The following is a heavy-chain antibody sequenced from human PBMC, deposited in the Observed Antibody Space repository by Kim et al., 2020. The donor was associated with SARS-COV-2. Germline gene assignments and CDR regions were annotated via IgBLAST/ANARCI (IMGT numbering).Heavy chain of an antibody. CDR2: IYYSGST. CDR3: ATVPQATPGSFYYYYG. Sequence: SETLSLTCTVSGGSISSGDYYWSWIRQPPGKGLEWIVYIYYSGSTYYNPSLKSRVTILVDTYKNHFALQLISVTSADTAVDYYATVPQATPGSFYYYYG. J-gene: IGHJ6*01. V-gene: IGHV4-30-4*01. CDR1: GGSISSGDYY. D-gene: IGHD5-12*01.